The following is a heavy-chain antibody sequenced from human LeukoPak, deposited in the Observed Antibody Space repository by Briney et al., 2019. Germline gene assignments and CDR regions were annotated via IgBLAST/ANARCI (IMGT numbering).Heavy chain of an antibody. CDR3: ARDPTSDHYDILTGYYYYFDY. V-gene: IGHV3-30-3*01. J-gene: IGHJ4*02. D-gene: IGHD3-9*01. CDR1: GFTFSSYA. Sequence: GGSLRLSCAASGFTFSSYAMHWVRQAPGKGLEWVAVISYDGSNKYYADSVKGRFTISRDNSKNTLYLQMSSLRAEDTAVYYCARDPTSDHYDILTGYYYYFDYWGQGTLVTVSS. CDR2: ISYDGSNK.